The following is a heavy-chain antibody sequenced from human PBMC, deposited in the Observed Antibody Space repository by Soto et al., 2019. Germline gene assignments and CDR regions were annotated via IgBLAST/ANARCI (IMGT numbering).Heavy chain of an antibody. J-gene: IGHJ4*02. V-gene: IGHV4-30-4*01. CDR1: GGPISSGDYY. D-gene: IGHD6-13*01. CDR2: IYYSGST. CDR3: ARVTAEQLVRLDY. Sequence: PSETLSLTCTVSGGPISSGDYYWSWIRQPPGKGLEWIGYIYYSGSTYYNPSLKSRVTISVDTSKNQFSLKLSSVTAADTAVYYCARVTAEQLVRLDYWGQGTLVTVSS.